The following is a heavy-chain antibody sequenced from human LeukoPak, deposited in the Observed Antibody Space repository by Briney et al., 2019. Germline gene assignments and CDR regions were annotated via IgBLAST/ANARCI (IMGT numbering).Heavy chain of an antibody. J-gene: IGHJ6*02. CDR2: ISAYNGNT. CDR1: GYTFTSYG. CDR3: ARVVVVVAASPEVDYYYGMDV. Sequence: ASVKVSCKASGYTFTSYGISWVRQAPGQGLEWMGWISAYNGNTNYAQTLQGRVTMTKDTSTSTAYMELRSLRSDDTAVYYCARVVVVVAASPEVDYYYGMDVWGQGTTVTVSS. D-gene: IGHD2-15*01. V-gene: IGHV1-18*01.